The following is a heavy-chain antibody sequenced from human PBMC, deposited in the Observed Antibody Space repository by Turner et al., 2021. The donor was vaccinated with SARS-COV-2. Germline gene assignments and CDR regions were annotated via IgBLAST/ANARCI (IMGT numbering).Heavy chain of an antibody. CDR1: GFSFNIYG. D-gene: IGHD2-2*01. Sequence: QVQLVESGGGLVQPGMSLRLSCAAYGFSFNIYGMHWVRQAPGKGLEWFALISFDGSNKVYADSVKGRFTISRDNSKNTLYLQMNSLRAEDTAVYYCAKRGSCSNNKCYLDYWGQGILVTVSS. CDR2: ISFDGSNK. V-gene: IGHV3-30*18. J-gene: IGHJ4*02. CDR3: AKRGSCSNNKCYLDY.